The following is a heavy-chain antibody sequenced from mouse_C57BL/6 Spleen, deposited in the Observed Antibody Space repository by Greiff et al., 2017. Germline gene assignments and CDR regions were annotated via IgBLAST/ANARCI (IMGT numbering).Heavy chain of an antibody. CDR1: GFTFSSYG. D-gene: IGHD1-1*01. J-gene: IGHJ2*01. CDR3: ARLHYYGSSPYYFDY. Sequence: EVQRVESGGDLVKPGGSLKLSCAASGFTFSSYGMSWVRQTPDKRLEWVATISSGGSYTYYPDSVKGRFTISRDNAKNTLYLQMSSLKSEDTAMYYCARLHYYGSSPYYFDYWGQGTTLTVSS. V-gene: IGHV5-6*01. CDR2: ISSGGSYT.